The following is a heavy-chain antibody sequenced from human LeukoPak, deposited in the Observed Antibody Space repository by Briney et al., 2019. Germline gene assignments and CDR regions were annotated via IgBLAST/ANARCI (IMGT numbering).Heavy chain of an antibody. V-gene: IGHV1-18*01. CDR2: ISAYNGNT. D-gene: IGHD3-22*01. Sequence: ASVKVSCKASGYTFTSYCISWVRQAPGQGLEWMGWISAYNGNTNYAQKLQGRVTMTTDTSTSTAYMELRSLRSDDTAVYYCARDPTLYYYDSSGYWFDPWGQGTLVTVSS. CDR3: ARDPTLYYYDSSGYWFDP. CDR1: GYTFTSYC. J-gene: IGHJ5*02.